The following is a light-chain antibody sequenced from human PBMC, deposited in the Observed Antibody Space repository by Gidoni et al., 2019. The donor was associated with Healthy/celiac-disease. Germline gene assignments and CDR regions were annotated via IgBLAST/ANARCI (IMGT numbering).Light chain of an antibody. J-gene: IGKJ2*01. Sequence: DIQMTQSPSSLSASVGDRVTITCRASQSISNYLYWYQQKPGKAPKLLIYAASSLQSGVPSRFSGSGSGTDFTLTISSLQPEDCATYYCQQSYRAPRTFGQGTKLEIK. V-gene: IGKV1-39*01. CDR3: QQSYRAPRT. CDR2: AAS. CDR1: QSISNY.